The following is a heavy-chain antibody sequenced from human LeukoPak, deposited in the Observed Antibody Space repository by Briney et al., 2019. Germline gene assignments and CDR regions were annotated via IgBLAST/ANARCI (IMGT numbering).Heavy chain of an antibody. Sequence: GGSLRLSCAASGFTFSSYTMHWVRQTPGKGLEWVAVISDDAHGNVQYYADSVKGRFTMSRDNSKNSLYLQMNSLRAEDTAVYYCATDTYYYGSGTSYFDYWGQGTLVTVSS. CDR2: ISDDAHGNVQ. V-gene: IGHV3-30-3*01. CDR3: ATDTYYYGSGTSYFDY. D-gene: IGHD3-10*01. J-gene: IGHJ4*02. CDR1: GFTFSSYT.